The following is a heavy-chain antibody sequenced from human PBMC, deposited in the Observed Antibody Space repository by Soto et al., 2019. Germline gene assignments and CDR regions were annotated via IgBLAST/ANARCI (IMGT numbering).Heavy chain of an antibody. V-gene: IGHV1-18*04. CDR1: GYTFTSYG. J-gene: IGHJ4*02. Sequence: GASVKVSCKASGYTFTSYGISWVRQAPGQGLEWMGWISAYNGNTNYAQKLQGRVTMTTDTSTSTAYMELRSLRSDDTAVYYCARDLKWEPVRVQGVFDFWGQGALVTVSS. CDR2: ISAYNGNT. CDR3: ARDLKWEPVRVQGVFDF. D-gene: IGHD1-26*01.